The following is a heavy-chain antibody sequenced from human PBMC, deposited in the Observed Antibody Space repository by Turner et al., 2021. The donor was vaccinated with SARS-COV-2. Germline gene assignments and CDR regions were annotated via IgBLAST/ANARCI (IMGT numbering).Heavy chain of an antibody. Sequence: QVQLVESGGGVVQPGRSLRPPCAASGFTFSCYAMHWVRQAPGKGLGWVAVISYDGSNKYYADSVKGRFTISRDNSKNTLYLQMNSLRAEDTAVYYCARDGDRFGLFYYYGMDVWGQGTTVTVSS. D-gene: IGHD2-21*01. CDR2: ISYDGSNK. CDR1: GFTFSCYA. CDR3: ARDGDRFGLFYYYGMDV. V-gene: IGHV3-30-3*01. J-gene: IGHJ6*02.